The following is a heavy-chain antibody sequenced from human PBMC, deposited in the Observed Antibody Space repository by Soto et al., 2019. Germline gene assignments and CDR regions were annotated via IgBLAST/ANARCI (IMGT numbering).Heavy chain of an antibody. CDR3: ARHDDYGDYGWFDP. V-gene: IGHV4-39*01. CDR1: GGSISSSSYY. CDR2: IYYSGST. Sequence: LSLTCTVSGGSISSSSYYWGWIRQPPGKGLEWIGSIYYSGSTYYNPSLKSRVTISVDTSKNQFSLKLSSVTAADTAVYYCARHDDYGDYGWFDPWGQGTLVTVSS. D-gene: IGHD4-17*01. J-gene: IGHJ5*02.